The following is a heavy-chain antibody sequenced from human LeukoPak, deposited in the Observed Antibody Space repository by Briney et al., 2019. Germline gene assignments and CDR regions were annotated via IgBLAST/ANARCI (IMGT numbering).Heavy chain of an antibody. J-gene: IGHJ4*02. CDR1: GFPFSGYS. D-gene: IGHD3-22*01. CDR3: ARKSGSSGYPFDY. V-gene: IGHV3-48*01. CDR2: ITSSSSTM. Sequence: GGSLRLSRAASGFPFSGYSMNWVRQAPGKGLEWVSYITSSSSTMYYADAVKGRFAISRDNAKNSLYLQMNRLRAEDTAVYYCARKSGSSGYPFDYWGQGILVTVSS.